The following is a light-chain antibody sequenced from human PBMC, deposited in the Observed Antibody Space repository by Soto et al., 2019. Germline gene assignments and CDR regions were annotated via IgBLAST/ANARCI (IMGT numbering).Light chain of an antibody. CDR2: GAS. V-gene: IGKV3-20*01. J-gene: IGKJ1*01. CDR3: QQYNTYST. Sequence: EIVLTQSPGTLSLSPGERATLSCRASQSVSSSYLAWYQLKPGQAPRLLIYGASSRAIGIPDRFSGSGSGTDFTLTISSLPPDDFATYYCQQYNTYSTFGQGTKVDI. CDR1: QSVSSSY.